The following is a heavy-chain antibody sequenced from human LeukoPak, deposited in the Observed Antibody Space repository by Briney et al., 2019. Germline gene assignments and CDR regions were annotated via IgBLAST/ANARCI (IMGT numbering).Heavy chain of an antibody. CDR1: GGTFSSYA. CDR3: ARALFIKQQLVDFDY. V-gene: IGHV1-69*04. J-gene: IGHJ4*02. CDR2: IIPILGIA. Sequence: SVKVSCKASGGTFSSYAISWVRQAPGQGLEWMGRIIPILGIANYAQKFQGRVTITADKSTSTAYMELSSLRSEDTAVYYCARALFIKQQLVDFDYWGQGTLVTVSS. D-gene: IGHD6-13*01.